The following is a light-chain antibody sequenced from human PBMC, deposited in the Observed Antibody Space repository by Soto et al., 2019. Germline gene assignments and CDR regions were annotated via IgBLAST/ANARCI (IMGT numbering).Light chain of an antibody. Sequence: QSALTQPPSVSAAPGQKVTISCSVSSSNIGNNNVSWYQQLPKTAPKLLIYDNNKRPSGIPDRFSGSKSGTSATLGISGLQTGDEADYYCGTWDNSLSAFVFGTGTKVTVL. CDR3: GTWDNSLSAFV. CDR1: SSNIGNNN. CDR2: DNN. J-gene: IGLJ1*01. V-gene: IGLV1-51*01.